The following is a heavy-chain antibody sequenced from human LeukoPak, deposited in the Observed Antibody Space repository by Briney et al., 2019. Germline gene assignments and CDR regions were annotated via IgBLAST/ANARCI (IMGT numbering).Heavy chain of an antibody. CDR2: IYTSGST. V-gene: IGHV4-4*07. CDR1: GGSISSYY. J-gene: IGHJ3*02. Sequence: SETLSLTCTVSGGSISSYYWTWIRQPAGKGLEWLGRIYTSGSTNYNPSLRSRVTMSVDTSKNQFSLRLSSVTAADTAVYYCARVGVVAVSESLGAFDIWGQGTMVTVSS. CDR3: ARVGVVAVSESLGAFDI. D-gene: IGHD6-19*01.